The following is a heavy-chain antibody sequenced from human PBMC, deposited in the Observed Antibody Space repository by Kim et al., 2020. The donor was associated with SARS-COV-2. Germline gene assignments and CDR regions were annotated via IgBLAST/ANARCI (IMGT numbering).Heavy chain of an antibody. V-gene: IGHV3-30*18. Sequence: GGSLRLSCAASGFTFSSYGMHWVRQAPGKGLEWVAVISYDGSNKYYADSVKGRFTISRDNSKNTLYLQMNSLRAEDTAVYYCAKGYSGSYRDAVDIWGQGTMVTVSS. D-gene: IGHD1-26*01. CDR2: ISYDGSNK. CDR1: GFTFSSYG. CDR3: AKGYSGSYRDAVDI. J-gene: IGHJ3*02.